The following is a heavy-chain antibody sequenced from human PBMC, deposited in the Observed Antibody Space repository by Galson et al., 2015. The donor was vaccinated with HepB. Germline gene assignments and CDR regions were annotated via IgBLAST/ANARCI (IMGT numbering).Heavy chain of an antibody. J-gene: IGHJ2*01. Sequence: SLRLSCAASGFTVSGNYMTWVRQAPGKGLEWVSVVYRGGGRYYADFVQGRFTISRDDSKNTLYPQLNSLRVEDTAVYYCARSNKGLGSGHYGGGYFDLWGRGTLVTVSS. CDR3: ARSNKGLGSGHYGGGYFDL. V-gene: IGHV3-66*01. CDR2: VYRGGGR. CDR1: GFTVSGNY. D-gene: IGHD4-23*01.